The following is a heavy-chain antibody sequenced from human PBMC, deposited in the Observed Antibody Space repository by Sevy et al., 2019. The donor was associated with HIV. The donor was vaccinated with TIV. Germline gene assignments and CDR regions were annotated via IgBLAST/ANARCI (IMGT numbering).Heavy chain of an antibody. CDR2: IKQDGNEK. V-gene: IGHV3-7*01. CDR3: ARDQFSGSYSDDY. D-gene: IGHD1-26*01. J-gene: IGHJ4*02. CDR1: GFTLSSYW. Sequence: GGSLRLSCVASGFTLSSYWMSWVRQAPGKGLEWVANIKQDGNEKYYVDSVKGRFTISRDNAKNSLYLQMNSLRAEDTAVYYCARDQFSGSYSDDYWGQGTLVTVSS.